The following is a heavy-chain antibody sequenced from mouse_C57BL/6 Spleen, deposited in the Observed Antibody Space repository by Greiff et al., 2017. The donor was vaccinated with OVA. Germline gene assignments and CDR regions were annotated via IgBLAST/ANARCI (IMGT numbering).Heavy chain of an antibody. J-gene: IGHJ2*01. CDR1: GYTFTSYG. CDR2: IYPRSGNT. V-gene: IGHV1-81*01. Sequence: QVQLQQSGAELARPGASVKLSCKASGYTFTSYGISWVKQRTGQGLEWIGEIYPRSGNTYYNEKFKGKATLTADKSSSTAYMELRSLTSEDSAVYFCARWDYYGSIPWYFDYWGQGTTLTVSS. D-gene: IGHD1-1*01. CDR3: ARWDYYGSIPWYFDY.